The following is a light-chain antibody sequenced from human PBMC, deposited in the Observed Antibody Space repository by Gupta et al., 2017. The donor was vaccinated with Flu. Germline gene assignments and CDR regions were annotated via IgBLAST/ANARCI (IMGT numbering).Light chain of an antibody. Sequence: QSVLSQPPSASGTPGQRVIISCSGGSSNIGSHDVYWFQPLPGTAPKVLIFRNDQRPSGLPDRFAGSKSGTSASLAIRGLRSEEEAVYHCAAWDDSLSGFYAFGAGTRVTVL. J-gene: IGLJ1*01. CDR2: RND. CDR3: AAWDDSLSGFYA. CDR1: SSNIGSHD. V-gene: IGLV1-47*01.